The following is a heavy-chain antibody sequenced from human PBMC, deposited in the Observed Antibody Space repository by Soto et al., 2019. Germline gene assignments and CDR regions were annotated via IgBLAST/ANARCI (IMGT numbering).Heavy chain of an antibody. D-gene: IGHD3-16*01. CDR3: AREPGRYASTSGGWFDP. Sequence: GGSLRLSCAASGFNFSDYYMGWIRQAPGKGLEWLSYISSTGKYTNYADSVKGRLTISRDNAKKSLYLKMNSLRAEDTALYYCAREPGRYASTSGGWFDPWGQGALVTVSS. V-gene: IGHV3-11*06. J-gene: IGHJ5*02. CDR1: GFNFSDYY. CDR2: ISSTGKYT.